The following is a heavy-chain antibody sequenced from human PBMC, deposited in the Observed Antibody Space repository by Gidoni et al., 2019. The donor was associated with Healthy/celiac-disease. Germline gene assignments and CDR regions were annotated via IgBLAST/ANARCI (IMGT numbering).Heavy chain of an antibody. CDR2: ISTSGNT. J-gene: IGHJ4*02. CDR1: GASGTSSSYY. D-gene: IGHD3-22*01. Sequence: QQQLQESGPGLVKPPETRALTCTVPGASGTSSSYYWRWIRQPQGQGLEWRGSISTSGNTYDTPSLKSRVTMSVDTSKNQSSLKLSSVPAADTAVYYCASSWYYYDSSGYYTSYYFDYWGQGTLVTVSS. CDR3: ASSWYYYDSSGYYTSYYFDY. V-gene: IGHV4-39*01.